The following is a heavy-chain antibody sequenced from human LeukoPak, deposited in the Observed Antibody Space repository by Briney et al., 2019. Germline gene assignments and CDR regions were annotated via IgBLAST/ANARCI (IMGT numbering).Heavy chain of an antibody. Sequence: GGSLRLSCAASGFTFSSYSMNWVRQAPGKGLEWVSSISSSSSYIYYADSVKGRSTISRDNAKNSLYLQMNSLRAEDTAVYYCAGITMVRGVIEWGQGTLVTVSS. D-gene: IGHD3-10*01. V-gene: IGHV3-21*01. CDR1: GFTFSSYS. CDR2: ISSSSSYI. CDR3: AGITMVRGVIE. J-gene: IGHJ4*02.